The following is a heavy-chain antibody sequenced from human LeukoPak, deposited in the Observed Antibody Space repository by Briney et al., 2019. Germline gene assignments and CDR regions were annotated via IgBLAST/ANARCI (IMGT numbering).Heavy chain of an antibody. J-gene: IGHJ4*02. CDR3: ATYSSGRRGYYFDS. CDR2: SYSGNTT. CDR1: GFTVSSSY. V-gene: IGHV3-66*01. Sequence: GGSLRLSCAASGFTVSSSYMSWVRQAPGKGLEWVAVSYSGNTTYCADSVRGRFTISRDKSKNRLHLQMNSLRAEDTAVYYCATYSSGRRGYYFDSWGQGTLVTVSS. D-gene: IGHD6-19*01.